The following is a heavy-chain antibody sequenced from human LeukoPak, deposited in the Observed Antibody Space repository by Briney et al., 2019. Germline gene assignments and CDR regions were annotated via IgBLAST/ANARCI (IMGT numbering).Heavy chain of an antibody. CDR2: IYYSGGT. Sequence: PSETLFLTCTVSGGSISSYYWSWIRQPPGKGLEWIGYIYYSGGTNYNPSLKSRVTISVDTSKNHFSLKMSSVTAADTAVYYSGRGDYYGPGSSYRPPIPKYNRFDPWGQGTLVTASS. V-gene: IGHV4-59*01. J-gene: IGHJ5*02. D-gene: IGHD3-10*01. CDR1: GGSISSYY. CDR3: GRGDYYGPGSSYRPPIPKYNRFDP.